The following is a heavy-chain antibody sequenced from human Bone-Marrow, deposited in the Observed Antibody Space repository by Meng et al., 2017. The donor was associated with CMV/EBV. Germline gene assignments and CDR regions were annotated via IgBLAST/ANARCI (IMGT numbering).Heavy chain of an antibody. D-gene: IGHD6-13*01. CDR3: AKVESSWGDY. Sequence: GESLKISCAASGFTFSSYSMNLVRQAPGKGLEWVSSISSSSSYIYYADSVKGRFTISRDNSKNTLYLQMNSLRAEDTAVYYCAKVESSWGDYWGQGTLVTVSS. CDR2: ISSSSSYI. CDR1: GFTFSSYS. J-gene: IGHJ4*02. V-gene: IGHV3-21*01.